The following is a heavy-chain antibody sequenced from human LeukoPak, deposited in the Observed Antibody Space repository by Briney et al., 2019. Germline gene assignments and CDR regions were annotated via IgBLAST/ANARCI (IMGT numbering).Heavy chain of an antibody. CDR3: AKDRSGYSYGRTFDY. CDR2: ISGDGGST. Sequence: GGSLRLSCAASGFTFDDYAMHWDRQAPGKGLEWVSLISGDGGSTYYADSVKGRFTISRDNSKNSLYLQMNSLRTEDTALYYCAKDRSGYSYGRTFDYWGQGTLVTVSS. J-gene: IGHJ4*02. V-gene: IGHV3-43*02. D-gene: IGHD5-18*01. CDR1: GFTFDDYA.